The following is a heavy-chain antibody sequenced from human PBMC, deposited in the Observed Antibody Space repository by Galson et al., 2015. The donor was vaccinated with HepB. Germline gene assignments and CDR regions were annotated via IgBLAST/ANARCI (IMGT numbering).Heavy chain of an antibody. J-gene: IGHJ4*02. V-gene: IGHV3-23*01. CDR1: GFTFSTYA. CDR2: ISVNGDNT. Sequence: SLRLSCAVSGFTFSTYALSWVRQAPGKGLEWVSSISVNGDNTFYADSVKGRFTVSRDNSRHTLFLQMNGLRAEDTAIYYCAAYYYDRSGYDYWGQGTLVTVSS. D-gene: IGHD3-22*01. CDR3: AAYYYDRSGYDY.